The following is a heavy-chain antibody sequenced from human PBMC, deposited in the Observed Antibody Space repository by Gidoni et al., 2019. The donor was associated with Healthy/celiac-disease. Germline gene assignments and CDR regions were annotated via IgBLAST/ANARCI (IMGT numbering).Heavy chain of an antibody. D-gene: IGHD3-10*01. CDR1: GGSISSSNW. J-gene: IGHJ3*02. Sequence: LTCAVSGGSISSSNWWSWVRQPPGKGLEWIGEIYHSGSTNYNPSLKSRVTISVDKSKNQFSLKLSSVTAADTAVYYCAREGEGSGDDAFDIWGQGTMVTVSS. V-gene: IGHV4-4*02. CDR2: IYHSGST. CDR3: AREGEGSGDDAFDI.